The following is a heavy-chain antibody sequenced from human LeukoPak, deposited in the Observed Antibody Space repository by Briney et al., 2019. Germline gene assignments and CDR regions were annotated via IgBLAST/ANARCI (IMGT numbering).Heavy chain of an antibody. CDR1: GFTFDDYA. Sequence: PGGSLRLSCAASGFTFDDYAMHWVRQAPGKGLEGVSGISWNSGSIGYADSVKGRFTISRDNAKNSLYLQMNSLRAEDTALYYCAKAYGSGSYYENWFDPWGQGTLVTVSS. D-gene: IGHD3-10*01. CDR2: ISWNSGSI. V-gene: IGHV3-9*01. CDR3: AKAYGSGSYYENWFDP. J-gene: IGHJ5*02.